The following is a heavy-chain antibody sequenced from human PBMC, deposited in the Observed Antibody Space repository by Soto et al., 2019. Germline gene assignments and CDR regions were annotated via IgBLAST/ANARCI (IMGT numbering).Heavy chain of an antibody. D-gene: IGHD1-1*01. CDR3: ASASGPTAGGWCMDV. CDR2: INPSGGST. J-gene: IGHJ6*02. Sequence: ASVKVSCKASGYTFTSYYMHWVRQAPGQGLEWMGIINPSGGSTSYAQKFQGRVTMTRDTSTSTVYMELSSLGSEDTAVYYCASASGPTAGGWCMDVWGQGTTVTVSS. CDR1: GYTFTSYY. V-gene: IGHV1-46*01.